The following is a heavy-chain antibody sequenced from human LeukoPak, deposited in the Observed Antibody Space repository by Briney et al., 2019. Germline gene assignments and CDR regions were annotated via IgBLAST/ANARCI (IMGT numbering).Heavy chain of an antibody. V-gene: IGHV1-46*01. J-gene: IGHJ4*02. CDR2: IYPRDGST. Sequence: VASVKVSCKASGYTFTSNYLHWVRQAPGQGLEWMGMIYPRDGSTSYAQKFQGRVTVTRDTSTSTVHMELSGLSSEDTAVYYCARDQEGFDYWGQGTLVTVSS. CDR1: GYTFTSNY. CDR3: ARDQEGFDY.